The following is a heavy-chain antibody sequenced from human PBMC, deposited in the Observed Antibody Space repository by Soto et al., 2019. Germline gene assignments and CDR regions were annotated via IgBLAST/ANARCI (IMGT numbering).Heavy chain of an antibody. J-gene: IGHJ6*02. CDR2: IIPIFGTA. CDR1: GGTFSSYA. V-gene: IGHV1-69*13. Sequence: ASVKVSCKASGGTFSSYAISWVRQAPGQGLEWMGGIIPIFGTANYAQKFQGRVTITADESTSTAYMELSSLRSEDTAVYYCARVGLDCSGGSCYSLSNYYYYGMDVWGQGTTVTVSS. CDR3: ARVGLDCSGGSCYSLSNYYYYGMDV. D-gene: IGHD2-15*01.